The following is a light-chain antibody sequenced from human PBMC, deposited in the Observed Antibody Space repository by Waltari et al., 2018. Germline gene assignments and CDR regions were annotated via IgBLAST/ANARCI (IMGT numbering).Light chain of an antibody. CDR2: RSH. J-gene: IGLJ3*02. CDR3: ATWDDSLTAWV. Sequence: QSVLAPPPSASETPGQRVTISCSGSSSNTGSNYIYWYQQLPGTAPKLLIYRSHERPSGVPERFSGSKSGTSASLAISGLRSEDEADYYCATWDDSLTAWVFGGGTKVTVV. CDR1: SSNTGSNY. V-gene: IGLV1-47*01.